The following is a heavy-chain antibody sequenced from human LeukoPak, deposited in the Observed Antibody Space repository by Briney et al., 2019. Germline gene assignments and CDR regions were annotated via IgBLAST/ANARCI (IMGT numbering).Heavy chain of an antibody. J-gene: IGHJ4*02. CDR2: ISLSGGST. D-gene: IGHD3-10*01. CDR3: AKDGGEVLWFGELPGGSYFDY. Sequence: GGSLRLSCAASGFTFSSYAMSWVRQAPGKGLEWVSSISLSGGSTYYADSVKGRFTISRDNSKNTLYPQMNSLRAEDTAVYYCAKDGGEVLWFGELPGGSYFDYWGQGALVTVSS. V-gene: IGHV3-23*01. CDR1: GFTFSSYA.